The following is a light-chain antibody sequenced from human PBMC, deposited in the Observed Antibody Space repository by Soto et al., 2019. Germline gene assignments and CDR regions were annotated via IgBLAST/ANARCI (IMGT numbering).Light chain of an antibody. J-gene: IGKJ1*01. V-gene: IGKV3-15*01. CDR2: GAS. CDR1: QSVSGY. CDR3: QQYSIWRT. Sequence: EIVMTQSPATLSVSPGERATLSCRASQSVSGYLAWYQQKPGQAPRLLIYGASTRATGIPARFSGSGSGTEFSLTISSLQSEDFAVYYCQQYSIWRTFGQGTKVEIK.